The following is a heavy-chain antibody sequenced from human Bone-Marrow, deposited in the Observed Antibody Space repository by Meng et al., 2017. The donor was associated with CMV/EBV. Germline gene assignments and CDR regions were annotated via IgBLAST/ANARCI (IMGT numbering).Heavy chain of an antibody. V-gene: IGHV3-21*01. CDR2: ISSSGTSI. D-gene: IGHD6-6*01. CDR3: ARVRYSTSSGDAFDI. CDR1: GFPFSRYT. Sequence: GESLKISCAVSGFPFSRYTMVWVRQAPGKGLEWVSSISSSGTSIYYADSVKGRFTISRDNAKNSLYLQMNSLRAEDTAVYYCARVRYSTSSGDAFDIWGQGTMVTVSS. J-gene: IGHJ3*02.